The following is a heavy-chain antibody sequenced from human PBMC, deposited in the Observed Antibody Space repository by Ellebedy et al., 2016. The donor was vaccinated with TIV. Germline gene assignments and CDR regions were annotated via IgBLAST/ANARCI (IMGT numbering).Heavy chain of an antibody. CDR2: ISGSGGST. CDR3: ATYSGSYWQDY. J-gene: IGHJ4*02. CDR1: GFTFSSYA. Sequence: GGSLRLXXAASGFTFSSYAMSWVRQAPGKGLEWVSAISGSGGSTYYADSVKGRFTISRDNSKNTLYLQMNSLRAEDTAVYYCATYSGSYWQDYWGQGTLVTVSS. D-gene: IGHD1-26*01. V-gene: IGHV3-23*01.